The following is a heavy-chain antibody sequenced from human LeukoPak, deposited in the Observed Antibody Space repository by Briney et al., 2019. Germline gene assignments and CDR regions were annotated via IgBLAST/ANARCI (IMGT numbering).Heavy chain of an antibody. D-gene: IGHD3-22*01. CDR3: ARAPMRITMIVVVIPDAFDI. CDR2: ISAYNGNT. J-gene: IGHJ3*02. V-gene: IGHV1-18*01. Sequence: ASVTVSCKASGYTFTSYGISWVRQAPGQGLEWMGWISAYNGNTNYAQKLQGRVTMTTDTSTSTAYMELRSLRSDDTAVYYCARAPMRITMIVVVIPDAFDIWGQGTMVTVSS. CDR1: GYTFTSYG.